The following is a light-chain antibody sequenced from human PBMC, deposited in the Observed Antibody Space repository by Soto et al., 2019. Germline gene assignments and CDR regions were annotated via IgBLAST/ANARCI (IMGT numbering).Light chain of an antibody. Sequence: DVQLTQSPSFLSASVGDRVTITCRASQDIRSHLAWYQQIPGKGPKLLIYAASTLQSGVPSRFSGSGSGTEFTLAISSLQPEDFVTYHCQQVNGYPHTFGQGTKLEIK. CDR3: QQVNGYPHT. V-gene: IGKV1-9*01. J-gene: IGKJ2*01. CDR1: QDIRSH. CDR2: AAS.